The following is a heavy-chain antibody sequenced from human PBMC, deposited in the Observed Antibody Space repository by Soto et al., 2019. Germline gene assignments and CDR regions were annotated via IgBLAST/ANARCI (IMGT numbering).Heavy chain of an antibody. CDR3: ARARDPFLEWLPFDD. J-gene: IGHJ4*02. Sequence: QVQLVQSGAEVKKPGSSVKVSCKASGGTFSSYAISWVRQAPGQGLEWMGGIIPIFGTANYAQKFQGRVTITADESASPAYMELSSLRSEYTAVYYCARARDPFLEWLPFDDWGQGTLVTVSS. D-gene: IGHD3-3*02. CDR2: IIPIFGTA. CDR1: GGTFSSYA. V-gene: IGHV1-69*12.